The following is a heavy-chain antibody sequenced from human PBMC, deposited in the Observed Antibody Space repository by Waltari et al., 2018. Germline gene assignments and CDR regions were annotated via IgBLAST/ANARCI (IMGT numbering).Heavy chain of an antibody. D-gene: IGHD3-22*01. CDR3: ARDFGQWFQDAFDI. CDR2: INHSGST. J-gene: IGHJ3*02. V-gene: IGHV4-34*01. CDR1: GGSFSGYY. Sequence: QVQLQQWGAGLLKPSETLSLTCAVYGGSFSGYYWSWIRQPPGKGLEWIGEINHSGSTNYNSSLRGRFTLSRDNAKNSLYLQMNILRAEDTAVYYCARDFGQWFQDAFDIWGQGTMVTVSS.